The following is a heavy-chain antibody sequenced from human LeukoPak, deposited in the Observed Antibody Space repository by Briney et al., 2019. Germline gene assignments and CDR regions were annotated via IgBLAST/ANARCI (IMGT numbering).Heavy chain of an antibody. V-gene: IGHV3-30-3*01. D-gene: IGHD5-12*01. Sequence: PGGSLRLSCADSGLSFSSYAMHWVRQAPGKGLEWVSAISSDGNNKYNADSVKGRFTISRDNSKNTLYLQMNSLRAEDTAVYYCAKDGGYSGYDPKVSLDYWGQGTLVTVSS. CDR1: GLSFSSYA. CDR3: AKDGGYSGYDPKVSLDY. J-gene: IGHJ4*02. CDR2: ISSDGNNK.